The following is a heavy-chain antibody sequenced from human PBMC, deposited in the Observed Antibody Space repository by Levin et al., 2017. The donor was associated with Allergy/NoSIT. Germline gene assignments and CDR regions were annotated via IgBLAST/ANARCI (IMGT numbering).Heavy chain of an antibody. CDR1: GGSISSGGYY. J-gene: IGHJ4*02. V-gene: IGHV4-31*03. CDR2: IYYSGST. Sequence: SETLSLTCTVSGGSISSGGYYWSWIRQHPGKGLEWIGYIYYSGSTYYNPSLKSRVTISVDTSKNQFSLKLSSVTAADTAVYYCARGGGGPTVTTIRPSPFDYWGQGTLVTVSS. D-gene: IGHD4-17*01. CDR3: ARGGGGPTVTTIRPSPFDY.